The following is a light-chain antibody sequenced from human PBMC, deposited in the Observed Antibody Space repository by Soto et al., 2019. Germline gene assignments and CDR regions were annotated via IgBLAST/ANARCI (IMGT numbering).Light chain of an antibody. J-gene: IGKJ1*01. CDR2: KAS. Sequence: DMQMTQSPSTLSGSVGDRVTITCRASQTISSWLAWYQQKPGKAPKLLIYKASTLKSGVPSRFSGSGSGTEFTLTISSLQPDDFATYYCQHYTSYSEAFGQGTKVDIK. CDR3: QHYTSYSEA. V-gene: IGKV1-5*03. CDR1: QTISSW.